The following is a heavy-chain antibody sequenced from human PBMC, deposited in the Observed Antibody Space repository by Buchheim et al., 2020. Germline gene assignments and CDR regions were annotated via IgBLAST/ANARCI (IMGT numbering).Heavy chain of an antibody. J-gene: IGHJ4*02. Sequence: QVQLVQSGAEVKKPGASVKVSCKASGYTFTSYYMHWVRQAPGQGLEWMGIINPSGGSTSYAQKFQGRVTMPRDTSTSTGYMELSSLRSEDTAVYYCARPPDYYDSSGYLGYFDYWGQGTL. V-gene: IGHV1-46*01. CDR2: INPSGGST. D-gene: IGHD3-22*01. CDR1: GYTFTSYY. CDR3: ARPPDYYDSSGYLGYFDY.